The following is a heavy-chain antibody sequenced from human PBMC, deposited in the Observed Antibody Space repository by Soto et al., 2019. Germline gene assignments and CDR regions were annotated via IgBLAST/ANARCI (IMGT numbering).Heavy chain of an antibody. CDR1: GYTFIDFY. Sequence: ASVKVSCKASGYTFIDFYIHWVRQAPGQGLEWMGIINPGVGNTNYSQNFQDRVTLTRDTSTSTVYMELSSLKSEDTATYYCARLGISTYWGQGTLVTVSS. CDR2: INPGVGNT. D-gene: IGHD1-1*01. V-gene: IGHV1-46*01. CDR3: ARLGISTY. J-gene: IGHJ4*02.